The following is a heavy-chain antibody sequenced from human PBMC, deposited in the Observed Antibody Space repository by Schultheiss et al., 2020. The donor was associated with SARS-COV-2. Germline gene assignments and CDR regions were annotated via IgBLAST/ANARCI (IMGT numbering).Heavy chain of an antibody. Sequence: ASVKVSCKASGYTFTGYYMHWVRQAPGQGLEWMGIINPSGGSTSYAQKLQGRVTMTTDTSTSTAYMELRSLRSDDTAVYYCARDYTAMVTGWFDPWGQGTLVTVSS. CDR1: GYTFTGYY. V-gene: IGHV1-46*01. D-gene: IGHD5-18*01. J-gene: IGHJ5*02. CDR2: INPSGGST. CDR3: ARDYTAMVTGWFDP.